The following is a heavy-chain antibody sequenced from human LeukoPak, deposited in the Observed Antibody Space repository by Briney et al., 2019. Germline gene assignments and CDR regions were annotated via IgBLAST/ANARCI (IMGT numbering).Heavy chain of an antibody. CDR1: GYTLIGYY. CDR2: INPNSGGT. D-gene: IGHD3-22*01. J-gene: IGHJ3*02. V-gene: IGHV1-2*02. CDR3: ARGDCSGYYYAFDI. Sequence: ATVKVSCKASGYTLIGYYMHWVRQAPGQGLEWMGWINPNSGGTNYAQNFQGRVTMTRDTSISTAYMELSRLRSDDTAVYYCARGDCSGYYYAFDIWGQGTMVTVSS.